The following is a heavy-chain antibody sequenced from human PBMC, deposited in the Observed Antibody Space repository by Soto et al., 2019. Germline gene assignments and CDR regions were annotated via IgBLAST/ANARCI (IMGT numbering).Heavy chain of an antibody. D-gene: IGHD1-20*01. CDR1: GFSLSTSGVG. CDR2: IYWDDDK. CDR3: AHTMYNWGSGYFDY. Sequence: QITLKESGPPLVKPTQTLTMTCTFSGFSLSTSGVGVAWIRQPPGKALEWLALIYWDDDKRYSPSLKSRLTHNKDTSKNQVVFKMNHMDPVDTAAYYCAHTMYNWGSGYFDYWGQGTLVTVSS. J-gene: IGHJ4*02. V-gene: IGHV2-5*02.